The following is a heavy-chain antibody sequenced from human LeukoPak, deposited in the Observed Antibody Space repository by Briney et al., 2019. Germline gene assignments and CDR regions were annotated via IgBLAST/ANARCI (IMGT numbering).Heavy chain of an antibody. D-gene: IGHD2-8*01. CDR1: GYTFTGYY. CDR3: ARDIVLMAYYFDY. J-gene: IGHJ4*02. V-gene: IGHV1-2*02. Sequence: GASVKVSCKASGYTFTGYYMHWVRQAPGQGLEWMGWINPNSGGTNYAQKFQGRVTMTRDTSISTAYMELSRLRADDTAVYYCARDIVLMAYYFDYWGQGTLVTVSS. CDR2: INPNSGGT.